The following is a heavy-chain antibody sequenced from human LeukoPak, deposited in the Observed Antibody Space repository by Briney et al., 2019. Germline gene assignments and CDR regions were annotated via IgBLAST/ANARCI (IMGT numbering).Heavy chain of an antibody. D-gene: IGHD3-3*01. CDR2: ISSSGSTI. Sequence: GGSLRLSCAASGFTFSSYEMNWVRQAPGKGLEWVSYISSSGSTIYYADSVKGLFTISRDNAKNSLYLQMNSLRAEDTAVYYCARANVLRFLEWLPQPYYYYYYMYVWGKGTTVTVSS. CDR1: GFTFSSYE. J-gene: IGHJ6*03. V-gene: IGHV3-48*03. CDR3: ARANVLRFLEWLPQPYYYYYYMYV.